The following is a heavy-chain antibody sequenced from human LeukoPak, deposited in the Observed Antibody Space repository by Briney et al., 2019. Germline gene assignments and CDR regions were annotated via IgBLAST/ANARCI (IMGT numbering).Heavy chain of an antibody. CDR3: ARETSEAFDI. Sequence: KSGGSLRLSCAASGFPFSSHSMNWVRQAPGEGLEWVSSIGSSSSSIYYADSVKGRFTISRDNAKNSLYLQMNSLRGEDTAVYYCARETSEAFDIWGQGTMVTVSS. CDR2: IGSSSSSI. CDR1: GFPFSSHS. J-gene: IGHJ3*02. V-gene: IGHV3-21*01.